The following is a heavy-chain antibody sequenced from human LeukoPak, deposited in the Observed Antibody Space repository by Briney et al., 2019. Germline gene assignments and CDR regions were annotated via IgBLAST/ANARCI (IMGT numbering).Heavy chain of an antibody. V-gene: IGHV4-34*01. CDR1: GGSFRGYY. CDR3: ARHHYYDSSGFLIDY. Sequence: SETLSLTCAVYGGSFRGYYWSWIRQPPGKGLEWIGEINHSGSTNYNPSLKSRVTISVDTSKNQFSLKLSSVTAADTSVYYCARHHYYDSSGFLIDYWGQGTLVTVSS. D-gene: IGHD3-22*01. CDR2: INHSGST. J-gene: IGHJ4*02.